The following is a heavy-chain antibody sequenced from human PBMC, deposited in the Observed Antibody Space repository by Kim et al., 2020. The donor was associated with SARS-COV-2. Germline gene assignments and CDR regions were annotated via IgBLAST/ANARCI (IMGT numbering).Heavy chain of an antibody. CDR3: ASSYDILTVAFDY. J-gene: IGHJ4*02. Sequence: YAPKFTGRVTMTRDTSISTAYMELSRLRSDDTAMYYCASSYDILTVAFDYWGQGTLVTVSS. V-gene: IGHV1-2*02. D-gene: IGHD3-9*01.